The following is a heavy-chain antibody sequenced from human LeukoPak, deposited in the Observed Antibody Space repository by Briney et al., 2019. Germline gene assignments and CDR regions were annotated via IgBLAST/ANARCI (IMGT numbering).Heavy chain of an antibody. CDR1: GYTFNSAG. Sequence: GASVKVSCKASGYTFNSAGISWVRQAPGQGLEWRGWIKAYNDNTKYAEKLQGRVTMTTDTSTSTAYMELRSLRSDDTAVYYCARTTNSYYYYYYIDVWGKGTTVTVSS. CDR2: IKAYNDNT. J-gene: IGHJ6*03. D-gene: IGHD1-26*01. CDR3: ARTTNSYYYYYYIDV. V-gene: IGHV1-18*01.